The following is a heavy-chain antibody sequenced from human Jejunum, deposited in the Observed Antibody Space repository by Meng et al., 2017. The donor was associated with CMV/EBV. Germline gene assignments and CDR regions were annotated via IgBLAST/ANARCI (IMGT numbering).Heavy chain of an antibody. J-gene: IGHJ4*02. Sequence: TSGVGVAWMRQPPGKALEWLALIYWNDDKRYISSLKSRLTVTKDTSKNQVVLTMTNMDPVDTATYYCAHNSHHPWGTYRDYYFDYWGQGTLVTVSS. CDR2: IYWNDDK. CDR3: AHNSHHPWGTYRDYYFDY. V-gene: IGHV2-5*01. D-gene: IGHD3-16*02. CDR1: TSGVG.